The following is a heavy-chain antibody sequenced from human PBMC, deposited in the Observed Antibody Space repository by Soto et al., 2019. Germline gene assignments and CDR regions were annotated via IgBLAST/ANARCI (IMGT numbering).Heavy chain of an antibody. Sequence: SETLSLTCTVSGGSISSYYWSRIRQPPGKGLEWIGYIYYSGSSNYNPSLKSRITMSVDTSKNQFSLKLSSVTAADTAVYYCARNYDSSGYSSIGYWGQGTLVTVSS. CDR3: ARNYDSSGYSSIGY. D-gene: IGHD3-22*01. J-gene: IGHJ4*02. CDR2: IYYSGSS. CDR1: GGSISSYY. V-gene: IGHV4-59*01.